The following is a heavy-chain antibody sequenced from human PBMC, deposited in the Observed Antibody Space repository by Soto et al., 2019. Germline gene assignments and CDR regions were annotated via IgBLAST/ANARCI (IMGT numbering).Heavy chain of an antibody. CDR1: GFTFSNYW. Sequence: EVHLVQSGGGLVQPGGSLRLSCAASGFTFSNYWMHWARQDPGKGLTWVARINGDGTLTTYADFVKGRFTISRVNARKTLLLQMSSLRVDDTAVYYCSAGLGDYWGQGNLVSVSS. J-gene: IGHJ4*02. CDR2: INGDGTLT. CDR3: SAGLGDY. D-gene: IGHD7-27*01. V-gene: IGHV3-74*01.